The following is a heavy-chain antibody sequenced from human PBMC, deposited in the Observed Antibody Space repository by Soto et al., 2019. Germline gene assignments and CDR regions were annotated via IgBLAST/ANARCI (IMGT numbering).Heavy chain of an antibody. J-gene: IGHJ6*03. V-gene: IGHV4-39*02. CDR2: IYYSGST. CDR3: AREGEDVVLYYDFWSGYASYYYYYMDA. D-gene: IGHD3-3*01. Sequence: SETLSLTCTVSGGSISSSSYYWGWIRQPPGKGLEWIGSIYYSGSTYYNPSLKSRVTISVDTSKNQFSLKLSSVTAADTAVYYCAREGEDVVLYYDFWSGYASYYYYYMDAWGKGTTVTFSS. CDR1: GGSISSSSYY.